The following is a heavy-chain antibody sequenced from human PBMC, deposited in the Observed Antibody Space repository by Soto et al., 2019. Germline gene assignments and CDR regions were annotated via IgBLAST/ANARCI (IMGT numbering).Heavy chain of an antibody. J-gene: IGHJ6*02. V-gene: IGHV4-39*01. CDR3: ARLTYYDILTGNRPRSYYYYYYGMDV. CDR1: GGSISSSSYY. CDR2: IYYSGST. Sequence: SETLSLTCTVSGGSISSSSYYWGWIRQPPGKGLEWIGSIYYSGSTYYNPSLKSRVTISVDTSKNQFSLKLSSVTAEDTAVYYCARLTYYDILTGNRPRSYYYYYYGMDVWGQGTTVTVSS. D-gene: IGHD3-9*01.